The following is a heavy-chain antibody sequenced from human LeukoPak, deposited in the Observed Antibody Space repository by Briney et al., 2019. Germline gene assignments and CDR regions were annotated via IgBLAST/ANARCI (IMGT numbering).Heavy chain of an antibody. CDR3: ARVATVTTAFDY. V-gene: IGHV4-30-4*01. J-gene: IGHJ4*02. D-gene: IGHD4-17*01. CDR2: IYYSGST. CDR1: GGSISSGDYY. Sequence: SETLSPTCTVSGGSISSGDYYWSWIRQPPGKGLEWIGYIYYSGSTYYNPSLKSRVTISVDASKNQFSLKLSSVTAADTAVYYCARVATVTTAFDYWGQGTLVTVSS.